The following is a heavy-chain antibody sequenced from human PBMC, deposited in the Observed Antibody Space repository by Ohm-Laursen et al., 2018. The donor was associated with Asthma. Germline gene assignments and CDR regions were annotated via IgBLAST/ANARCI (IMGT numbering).Heavy chain of an antibody. J-gene: IGHJ5*02. CDR3: ARGGITGRNWFDP. D-gene: IGHD1-20*01. CDR2: INPNSGGT. Sequence: GASVKVSCKASGYTFTGYYMHWVRQAPGQGLEWMGRINPNSGGTNYAQKFQGRVTMTRDTSISTAYMELSRLRSGDTAVYYCARGGITGRNWFDPWGQGTLVTVSS. CDR1: GYTFTGYY. V-gene: IGHV1-2*06.